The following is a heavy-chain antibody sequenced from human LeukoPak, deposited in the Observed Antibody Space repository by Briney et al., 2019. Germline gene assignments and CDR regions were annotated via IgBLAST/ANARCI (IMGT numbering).Heavy chain of an antibody. CDR1: GYTFIDYY. CDR2: VDPEDGET. Sequence: GASVKVSCKASGYTFIDYYMHWVQQAPGKGLEWMGRVDPEDGETIYAEKFQGRVTITADTSTDTAYMELSSLRSEDTAVYYCATGGGRFLEWLPNGKPLDAFDIWGQGTMVTVSS. V-gene: IGHV1-69-2*01. CDR3: ATGGGRFLEWLPNGKPLDAFDI. J-gene: IGHJ3*02. D-gene: IGHD3-3*01.